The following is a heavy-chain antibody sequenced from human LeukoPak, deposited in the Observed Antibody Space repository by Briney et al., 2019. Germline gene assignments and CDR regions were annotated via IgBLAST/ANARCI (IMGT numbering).Heavy chain of an antibody. J-gene: IGHJ4*02. CDR1: GYTFTSYY. Sequence: GASVKVSCTASGYTFTSYYMHWVRQAPGQGLEWMGIINPSGGSTSYAQKFQGRVTMTRDTSTSTVYMELSSLRSEDTAVYYCARLIGGGSGSYYNGDYWGQGTLVTVSS. CDR3: ARLIGGGSGSYYNGDY. D-gene: IGHD3-10*01. V-gene: IGHV1-46*01. CDR2: INPSGGST.